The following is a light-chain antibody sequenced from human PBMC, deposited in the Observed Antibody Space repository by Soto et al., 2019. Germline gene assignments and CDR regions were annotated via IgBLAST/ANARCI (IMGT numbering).Light chain of an antibody. V-gene: IGLV2-8*01. CDR3: SSYTSSSTYV. CDR1: GSDGGDYNS. J-gene: IGLJ1*01. CDR2: DVS. Sequence: QSALTQPPSASGSPGQSVTISCTGTGSDGGDYNSVSWYQQHPGSAPKLVIYDVSKRPSGVPNRFSGSKSGNTASLIVSGLQAEDEADYYCSSYTSSSTYVFGTGTKLTVL.